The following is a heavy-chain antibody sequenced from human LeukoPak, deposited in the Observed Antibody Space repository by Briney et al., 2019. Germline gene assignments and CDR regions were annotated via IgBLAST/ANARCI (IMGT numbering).Heavy chain of an antibody. V-gene: IGHV3-23*01. CDR1: GFTFSRFG. CDR2: ISDNGGNT. Sequence: GGSLRLSCAASGFTFSRFGMSWVRQAPGKGLEWVSTISDNGGNTYYPDSVKGRFTISRDNSKNTLYLQMNSLRAEDTAVYYCAKSAYYDLWGQGTLVTVSS. J-gene: IGHJ1*01. CDR3: AKSAYYDL. D-gene: IGHD3-22*01.